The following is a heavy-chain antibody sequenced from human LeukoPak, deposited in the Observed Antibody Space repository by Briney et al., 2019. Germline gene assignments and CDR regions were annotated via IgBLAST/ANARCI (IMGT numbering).Heavy chain of an antibody. D-gene: IGHD2-2*01. Sequence: GGSLRLSCVASGFTFSSYAMSWVRQAPGKGLEWVSAISGSGGSTYYADSVKGRFTISRDNAKNSLYLQMNSLRAEDTAVYYCARDLLLDGYCSSTSCFYVYWGQGTLVTVSS. J-gene: IGHJ4*02. CDR2: ISGSGGST. CDR3: ARDLLLDGYCSSTSCFYVY. V-gene: IGHV3-23*01. CDR1: GFTFSSYA.